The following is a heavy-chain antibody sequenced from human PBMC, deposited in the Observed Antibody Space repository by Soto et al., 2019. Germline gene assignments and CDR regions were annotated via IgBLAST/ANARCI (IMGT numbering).Heavy chain of an antibody. CDR3: ARLEGLATISYYFDF. V-gene: IGHV4-39*01. D-gene: IGHD5-12*01. CDR1: DDSINSDKYY. CDR2: VYYRGNA. Sequence: SETLSLTCSVSDDSINSDKYYWGWIRQPPGKGLEWIGSVYYRGNAYYNPSLQTRVNISLDKSKSQFSLKLNSVTAADSAVYFCARLEGLATISYYFDFWGPGALVTVSS. J-gene: IGHJ4*02.